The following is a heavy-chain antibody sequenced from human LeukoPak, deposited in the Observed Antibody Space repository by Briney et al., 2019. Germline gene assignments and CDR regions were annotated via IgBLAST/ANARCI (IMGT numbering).Heavy chain of an antibody. CDR2: ISYDGSNK. D-gene: IGHD5-12*01. CDR3: AKGYRGYDYAFDI. V-gene: IGHV3-30*18. Sequence: PGGSLRLSCAASGFTFSSYGMHWVRQAPGKGLEWVAVISYDGSNKYYADSVKGRFTIFRDNSKNTLYLQMNSLRAEDTAVYYCAKGYRGYDYAFDIWGQGTMVTVSS. CDR1: GFTFSSYG. J-gene: IGHJ3*02.